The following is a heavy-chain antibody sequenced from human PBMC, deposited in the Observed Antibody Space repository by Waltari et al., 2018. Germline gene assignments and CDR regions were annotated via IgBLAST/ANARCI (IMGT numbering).Heavy chain of an antibody. V-gene: IGHV1-8*03. J-gene: IGHJ4*02. CDR3: ARGMGAYSSGWYGFDY. D-gene: IGHD6-19*01. CDR1: GYTFTSYD. CDR2: MNPNSGNT. Sequence: QVQLVQSGAEVKKPGASVEVSCKASGYTFTSYDITWVRQAPGQGLEWMGWMNPNSGNTGYAQKFQGRVTITRNTSRSTAYLELSSLRSEDTAVYYCARGMGAYSSGWYGFDYWGQGTLVTVSS.